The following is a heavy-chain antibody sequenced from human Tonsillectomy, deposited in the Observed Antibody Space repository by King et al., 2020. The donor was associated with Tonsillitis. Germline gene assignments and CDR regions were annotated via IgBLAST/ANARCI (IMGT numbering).Heavy chain of an antibody. V-gene: IGHV3-9*01. CDR1: GFTFDEYA. J-gene: IGHJ6*02. CDR2: ITWNSGSV. Sequence: VQLVESGGGLVQPGRSLRLSCAASGFTFDEYAMHWVRQAPGKGLEWVSGITWNSGSVRYADSVKGRFTSSRDNAKNSLYLQMNSLRAEDTALYYCAKDLGEGSGSYYYGMDVWGQGTTVIVSS. CDR3: AKDLGEGSGSYYYGMDV. D-gene: IGHD3-10*01.